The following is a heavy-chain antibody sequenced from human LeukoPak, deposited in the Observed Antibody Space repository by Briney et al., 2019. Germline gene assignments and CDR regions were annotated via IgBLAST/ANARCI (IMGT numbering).Heavy chain of an antibody. CDR3: ARDSNYYGSGSYNY. CDR1: GFTFSSYS. V-gene: IGHV3-21*01. Sequence: GGSLRLSCAASGFTFSSYSMNWVRQAPGKGLEWVSSISSSSSYIDYADSVKGRFIISRDNAKNSLYLQMNSLRAEDTAVYYCARDSNYYGSGSYNYWGQGNLVTVSS. J-gene: IGHJ4*02. D-gene: IGHD3-10*01. CDR2: ISSSSSYI.